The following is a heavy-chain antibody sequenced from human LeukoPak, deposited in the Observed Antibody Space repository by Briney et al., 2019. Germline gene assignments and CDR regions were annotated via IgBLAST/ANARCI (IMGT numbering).Heavy chain of an antibody. CDR3: AKRGGYSSSWGAFDI. Sequence: PGGSLRLSCAASGFTFDDYAMHWVRQAPGKGLEWVSGISWNSGSIGYADSVKGRFTISRDNAKRSLYLQMNSLRAEDTALYYCAKRGGYSSSWGAFDIWGQGTMVTVSS. CDR1: GFTFDDYA. V-gene: IGHV3-9*01. CDR2: ISWNSGSI. J-gene: IGHJ3*02. D-gene: IGHD6-13*01.